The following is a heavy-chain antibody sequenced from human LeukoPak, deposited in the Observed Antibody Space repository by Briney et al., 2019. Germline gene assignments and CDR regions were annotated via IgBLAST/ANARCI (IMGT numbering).Heavy chain of an antibody. V-gene: IGHV5-51*01. J-gene: IGHJ4*02. D-gene: IGHD3-3*01. CDR2: IHPGDSDT. CDR1: GYSFTSYW. Sequence: PGESLKISCKGSGYSFTSYWIGWVRQMPGKGLECMGIIHPGDSDTRYSPSFQGQVTISADKSISTAYLQWSSLKASDTAMYYCARPTGGYDFWSGYYYFDYWGQGTLVTVSS. CDR3: ARPTGGYDFWSGYYYFDY.